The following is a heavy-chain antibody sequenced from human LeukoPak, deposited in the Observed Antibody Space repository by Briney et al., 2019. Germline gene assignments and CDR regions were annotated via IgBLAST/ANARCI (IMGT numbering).Heavy chain of an antibody. V-gene: IGHV3-30*19. CDR1: GFTFSSYG. J-gene: IGHJ3*02. CDR3: ASEPDYGGNSLNDAFDI. D-gene: IGHD4-23*01. CDR2: IWYDGSNK. Sequence: GRSLRLSCAASGFTFSSYGMHWVRQAPGKGLEWVAVIWYDGSNKYYADSVKGRFTISRDNSKNTLYLQMNSLRAEDTAVYYCASEPDYGGNSLNDAFDIWGQGTMVTVSS.